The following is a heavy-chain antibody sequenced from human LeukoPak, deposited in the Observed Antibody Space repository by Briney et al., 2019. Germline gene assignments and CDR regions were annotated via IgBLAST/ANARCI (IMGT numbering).Heavy chain of an antibody. CDR2: IFYSGST. Sequence: PSETLSLTCTVSGGSISTSNYYWGWIRQPPGKGLEWIGNIFYSGSTYYSPSLRSRVTISLDTSRNQFSLKQNSVPAAASAVYYCATGKLGNDYWGQGTLVTVSS. CDR3: ATGKLGNDY. CDR1: GGSISTSNYY. V-gene: IGHV4-39*07. D-gene: IGHD7-27*01. J-gene: IGHJ4*02.